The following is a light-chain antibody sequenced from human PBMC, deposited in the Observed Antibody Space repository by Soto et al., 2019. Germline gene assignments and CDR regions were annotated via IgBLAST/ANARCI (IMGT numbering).Light chain of an antibody. J-gene: IGLJ2*01. V-gene: IGLV1-47*01. CDR1: SSNIGSNY. CDR3: ATWDDSLSGVV. Sequence: QSVLTQPPSASGTPGQRVTISCSGSSSNIGSNYVYWYQQLPGAAPKLLISRNTQRPSGVPDRLSGSKSGTSASLAISGLRSEDEADYYCATWDDSLSGVVFGGGTKLTVL. CDR2: RNT.